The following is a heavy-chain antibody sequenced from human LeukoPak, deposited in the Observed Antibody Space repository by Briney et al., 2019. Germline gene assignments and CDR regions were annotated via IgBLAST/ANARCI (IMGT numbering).Heavy chain of an antibody. V-gene: IGHV3-7*05. CDR1: GFTFSGYW. J-gene: IGHJ6*02. CDR2: IKRDGSQK. CDR3: ARGYYYALDG. Sequence: PGGSLRLSCAASGFTFSGYWMTWARQAPRKGLEWVAHIKRDGSQKNYVDSVKGRFTISRDNPKNSLYLQMNSLRAEDTAVYYCARGYYYALDGWDQGTTVTVSS.